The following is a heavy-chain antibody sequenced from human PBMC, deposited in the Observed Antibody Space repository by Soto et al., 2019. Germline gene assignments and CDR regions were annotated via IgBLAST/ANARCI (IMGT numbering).Heavy chain of an antibody. Sequence: QVQLVQSGPEVKKPGASVKVSCKASGYTFGGFYIHWMRQAPGQGLEWVGSINSNSGATTYAQKCQDSVAMTRDTSVSTAYMDLNRLTSDDTAIYYCAIIMTHSDSFDIWGQGTMVTVS. J-gene: IGHJ3*02. V-gene: IGHV1-2*04. D-gene: IGHD3-16*01. CDR2: INSNSGAT. CDR3: AIIMTHSDSFDI. CDR1: GYTFGGFY.